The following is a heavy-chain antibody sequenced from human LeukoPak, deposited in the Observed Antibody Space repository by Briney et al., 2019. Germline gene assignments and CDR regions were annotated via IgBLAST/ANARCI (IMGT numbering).Heavy chain of an antibody. Sequence: SETLSLTCTVSGDSISSSNSYWGWIRQPPWKGLEWIGSMYYSGSTNYNPSLKSRVTISVDTSKNQFSLKLSSVTAADTAVYYCARTTEGGYTYDYFYYYYMDVWGKGTTVTISS. V-gene: IGHV4-39*07. D-gene: IGHD5-18*01. J-gene: IGHJ6*03. CDR1: GDSISSSNSY. CDR2: MYYSGST. CDR3: ARTTEGGYTYDYFYYYYMDV.